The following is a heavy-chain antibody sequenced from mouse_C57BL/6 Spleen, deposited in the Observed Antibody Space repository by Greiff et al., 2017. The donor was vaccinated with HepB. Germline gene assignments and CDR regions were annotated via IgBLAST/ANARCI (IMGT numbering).Heavy chain of an antibody. CDR3: AREGAQASLGDY. J-gene: IGHJ4*01. CDR1: GYTFTSYW. V-gene: IGHV1-55*01. D-gene: IGHD3-2*02. CDR2: IYPGSGST. Sequence: QVQLKQPGAELVKPGASVKMSCKASGYTFTSYWITWVKQRPGQGLEWIGDIYPGSGSTNYNEKFKSKATLTVDTSSSTAYMQLSSLTSEDSAVYYCAREGAQASLGDYWGQGTSVTVSS.